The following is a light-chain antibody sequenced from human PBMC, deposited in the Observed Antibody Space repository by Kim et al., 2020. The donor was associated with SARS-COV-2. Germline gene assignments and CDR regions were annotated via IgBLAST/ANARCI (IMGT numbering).Light chain of an antibody. V-gene: IGLV3-19*01. CDR1: SLRIYY. J-gene: IGLJ2*01. CDR3: NSRDSSGNHLV. Sequence: ALGQTVRITCQEDSLRIYYASRYQQKPGQAPVLVIYGKNNRPSGIPDRFSGSSSGNTASLTITGAPAEDEADYYCNSRDSSGNHLVFGGGTQLTVL. CDR2: GKN.